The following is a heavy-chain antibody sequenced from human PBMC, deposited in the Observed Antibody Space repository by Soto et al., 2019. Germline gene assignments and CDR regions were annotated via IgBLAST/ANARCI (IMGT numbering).Heavy chain of an antibody. CDR1: GGTFSSYA. D-gene: IGHD6-19*01. J-gene: IGHJ4*02. Sequence: SVKVSCKASGGTFSSYAISWVRQAPGQGLEWMGGIIPIFGTANYAQKFQGRVTITADKSTSTAYMELSSLRSEDTAVYYCASFLYSSGWYGRGYYFDYWRQGTLVTVSS. CDR2: IIPIFGTA. V-gene: IGHV1-69*06. CDR3: ASFLYSSGWYGRGYYFDY.